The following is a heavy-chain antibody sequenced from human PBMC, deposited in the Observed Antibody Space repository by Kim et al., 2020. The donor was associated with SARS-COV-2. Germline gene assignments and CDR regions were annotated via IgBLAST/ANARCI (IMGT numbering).Heavy chain of an antibody. D-gene: IGHD3-22*01. J-gene: IGHJ6*02. Sequence: GGSLRLSCAASGFNFRSNAMSWVRQAPGKGPEWVSGIGSDGSAHYADSVRGRFTISRDTYRNTLYLELNSLSAEDTALYYCAKDLHYYSAMDGWGQGATV. V-gene: IGHV3-23*01. CDR3: AKDLHYYSAMDG. CDR2: IGSDGSA. CDR1: GFNFRSNA.